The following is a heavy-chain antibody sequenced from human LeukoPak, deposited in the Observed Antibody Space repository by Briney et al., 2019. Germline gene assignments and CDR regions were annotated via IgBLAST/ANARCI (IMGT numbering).Heavy chain of an antibody. V-gene: IGHV3-48*01. Sequence: GGSLRLSCAASGFTFRSYGMTWVRQAPGKGLEWVSYISSSSTTIYYADSVKGRFTISRDNAKNSLYLQMNSLRAEDTAVYYCARDPDPHNYFDPWAREPWSPSPQ. CDR3: ARDPDPHNYFDP. J-gene: IGHJ5*02. CDR2: ISSSSTTI. CDR1: GFTFRSYG.